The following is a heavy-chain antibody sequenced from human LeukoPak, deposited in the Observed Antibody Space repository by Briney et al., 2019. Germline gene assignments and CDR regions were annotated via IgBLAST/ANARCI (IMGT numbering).Heavy chain of an antibody. CDR2: NYYSGST. Sequence: SETLSLTCTVSGGSISSSSYYWGWIRQPPGKGLEWIGSNYYSGSTYYNPSLKSRVTISVDTSKNQFSLKLSSVTAADTAVYYCARIRYFDWSPTLDYWGQGTLVTVSS. CDR1: GGSISSSSYY. V-gene: IGHV4-39*01. D-gene: IGHD3-9*01. J-gene: IGHJ4*02. CDR3: ARIRYFDWSPTLDY.